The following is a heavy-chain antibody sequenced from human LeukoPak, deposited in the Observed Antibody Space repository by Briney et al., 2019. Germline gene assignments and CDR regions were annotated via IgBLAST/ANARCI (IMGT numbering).Heavy chain of an antibody. Sequence: ASVKVSFKASGYTFTSYGISWVRQAPGQGLEWMGWISAYNGNTNYAQKLQGRVTMTTDTSTSTAYMELRSLRSDDTAVYYCARGRYYGSGSYFRSYWFDPWGQGTLVTVSS. D-gene: IGHD3-10*01. CDR1: GYTFTSYG. V-gene: IGHV1-18*01. J-gene: IGHJ5*02. CDR3: ARGRYYGSGSYFRSYWFDP. CDR2: ISAYNGNT.